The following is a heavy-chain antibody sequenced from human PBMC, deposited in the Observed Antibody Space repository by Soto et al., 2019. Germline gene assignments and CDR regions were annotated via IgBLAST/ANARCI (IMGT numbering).Heavy chain of an antibody. CDR1: GFTFSSYG. CDR2: ISYDGSNK. J-gene: IGHJ4*02. D-gene: IGHD5-18*01. CDR3: AKESPAMVTPFDY. Sequence: GGSLRLSCAASGFTFSSYGMHWVRQAPGKGLEWVAVISYDGSNKYYADSVKGRFTISRDNSKNTLYLQMNSLRAEDTAVYYCAKESPAMVTPFDYWGQGTLVTVSP. V-gene: IGHV3-30*18.